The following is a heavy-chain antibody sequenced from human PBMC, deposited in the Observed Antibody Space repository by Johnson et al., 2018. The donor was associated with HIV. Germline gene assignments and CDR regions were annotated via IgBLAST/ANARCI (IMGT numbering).Heavy chain of an antibody. CDR3: AKVRRGSSWYIAFDI. D-gene: IGHD6-13*01. V-gene: IGHV3-30-3*02. CDR2: ISYDGSNK. CDR1: RFAFKTYA. J-gene: IGHJ3*02. Sequence: VQLVESGGGVVQPGLSLRLSCAASRFAFKTYAMHWVRQTPGKGLEWLAVISYDGSNKYYADSVKGRFTISRDNSKNTLYLQMNSLRAEDTAVFYCAKVRRGSSWYIAFDIWGQGTMVTVSS.